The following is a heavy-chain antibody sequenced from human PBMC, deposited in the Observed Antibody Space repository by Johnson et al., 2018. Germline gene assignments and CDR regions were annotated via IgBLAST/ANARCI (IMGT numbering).Heavy chain of an antibody. V-gene: IGHV3-48*02. J-gene: IGHJ6*02. Sequence: VQLVESGGGLVQPGGSLRLSCAASGFTFSSYAMSWVRQAPGKGLEWVSYISSSSSTIYYADSVKGRFTISRDKAKNSLYLQMNSLRDEDTAVYYCARGVVVTAIYYYYGMDVWGQGTTVTVSS. CDR3: ARGVVVTAIYYYYGMDV. D-gene: IGHD2-21*02. CDR2: ISSSSSTI. CDR1: GFTFSSYA.